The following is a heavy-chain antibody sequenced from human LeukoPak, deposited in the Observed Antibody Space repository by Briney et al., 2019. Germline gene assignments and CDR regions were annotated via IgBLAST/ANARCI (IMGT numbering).Heavy chain of an antibody. CDR2: ISGSGGST. V-gene: IGHV3-23*01. D-gene: IGHD3-22*01. Sequence: GGSLRLSCAASGFTFSSYAMSWVRQAPGKGLEWVSAISGSGGSTYYADSVKGRFTISRDNSKNTLYLQMNSLRAEGTAVYYCAKGFRDYYDTSGPLDWGQGTLVTVSS. CDR3: AKGFRDYYDTSGPLD. CDR1: GFTFSSYA. J-gene: IGHJ4*02.